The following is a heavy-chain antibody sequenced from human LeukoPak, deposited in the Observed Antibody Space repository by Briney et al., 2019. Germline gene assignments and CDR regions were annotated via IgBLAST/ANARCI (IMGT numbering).Heavy chain of an antibody. V-gene: IGHV1-8*03. Sequence: ASVKVSCKASGYTFTSYDINWVRQDTGQGLEWMGWMNPNSGNTGYAQKFQGRVTITRNTSISTAYMELSSLRSEDTAVYYCARLVGATDFDYWGQGTLVTVSS. CDR1: GYTFTSYD. J-gene: IGHJ4*02. CDR3: ARLVGATDFDY. D-gene: IGHD1-26*01. CDR2: MNPNSGNT.